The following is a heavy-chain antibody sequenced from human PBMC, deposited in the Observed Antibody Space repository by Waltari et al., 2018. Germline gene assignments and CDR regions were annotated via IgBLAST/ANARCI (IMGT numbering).Heavy chain of an antibody. CDR1: GFTFSSYW. CDR2: SSSNEHTT. Sequence: EVQLVESGGGLVQPGGSLRLSCEASGFTFSSYWMHWVRQYPGKWLVLVSRSSSNEHTTTYADSVKGRFTISRDNAKNTLYLQMNSLRAEDTAVYYCARVEYSYGPYCFDSWGQGTPVTVSS. V-gene: IGHV3-74*01. J-gene: IGHJ4*02. CDR3: ARVEYSYGPYCFDS. D-gene: IGHD5-18*01.